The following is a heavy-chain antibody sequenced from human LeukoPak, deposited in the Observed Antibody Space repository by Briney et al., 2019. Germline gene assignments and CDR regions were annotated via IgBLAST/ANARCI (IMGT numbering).Heavy chain of an antibody. V-gene: IGHV3-9*01. CDR2: ISWNSGSI. Sequence: GGSLRLSCAASGFTFDDYAMHWVRQAPGKGLEWVSGISWNSGSIGYADSVKGRFTISRDNAKNSLYLQMNSLRAEDTAVYYCARDQSEYYDFWSGYYAGAFDIWGQGTMVTVSS. J-gene: IGHJ3*02. CDR3: ARDQSEYYDFWSGYYAGAFDI. CDR1: GFTFDDYA. D-gene: IGHD3-3*01.